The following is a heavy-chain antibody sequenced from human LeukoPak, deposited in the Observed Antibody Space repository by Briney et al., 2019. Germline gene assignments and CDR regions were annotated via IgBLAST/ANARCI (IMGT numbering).Heavy chain of an antibody. Sequence: GASVKVSCKASGYTFTGYYIHWVRQAPGQGLEWMGWINPNSGGTNYAQKFQGRVTVTRDTSTCTHYMELSRLRSDDTAVYYCARDHYYDSSGYFFRWFDPWGQGTLVTVSS. CDR2: INPNSGGT. J-gene: IGHJ5*02. CDR3: ARDHYYDSSGYFFRWFDP. CDR1: GYTFTGYY. D-gene: IGHD3-22*01. V-gene: IGHV1-2*02.